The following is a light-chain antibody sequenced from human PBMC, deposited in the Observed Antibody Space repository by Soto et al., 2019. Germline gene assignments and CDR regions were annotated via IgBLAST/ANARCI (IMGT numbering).Light chain of an antibody. Sequence: QSALTQPASVSGSPGQSITISCTGTRSDVGTYDYVSWYQHHPGKAPKLMIYEVSNRPSGVPDRFSGSKSGTSASLAISGLQSEDEADYYCATWDDGLNGWVFGGGTQLTVL. V-gene: IGLV2-14*01. CDR1: RSDVGTYDY. CDR2: EVS. J-gene: IGLJ3*02. CDR3: ATWDDGLNGWV.